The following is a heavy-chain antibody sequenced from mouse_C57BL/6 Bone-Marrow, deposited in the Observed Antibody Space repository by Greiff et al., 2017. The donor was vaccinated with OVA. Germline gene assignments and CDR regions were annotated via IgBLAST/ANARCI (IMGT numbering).Heavy chain of an antibody. D-gene: IGHD2-5*01. CDR1: GYTFTGYW. V-gene: IGHV1-9*01. CDR2: ILPGSGST. CDR3: AREGLDYSNYVFDY. J-gene: IGHJ2*01. Sequence: VKLMESGAELMKPGASVKLSCKATGYTFTGYWIEWVKQRPGHGLEWIGEILPGSGSTNYNEKFKGKGTLPADTSSNTAYMQLSSRTTDDSAIYYCAREGLDYSNYVFDYWGQGTTLTVSS.